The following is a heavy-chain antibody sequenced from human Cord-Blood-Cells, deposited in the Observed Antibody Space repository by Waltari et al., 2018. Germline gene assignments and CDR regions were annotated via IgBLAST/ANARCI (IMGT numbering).Heavy chain of an antibody. D-gene: IGHD1-26*01. CDR3: ARGGGSYYNWFDP. J-gene: IGHJ5*02. CDR1: AGSFRGYY. CDR2: INHSGST. V-gene: IGHV4-34*01. Sequence: QVQLQQWGAGLLKPLETLSLTCAVYAGSFRGYYWCWILQHPGKGLEWIGEINHSGSTNYNPSLKSRVTISVDTSKNQFSLKLSSVTAADTAVYYCARGGGSYYNWFDPWGQGTLVTVSS.